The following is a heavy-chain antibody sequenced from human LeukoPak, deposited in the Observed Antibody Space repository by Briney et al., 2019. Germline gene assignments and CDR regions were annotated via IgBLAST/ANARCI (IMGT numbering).Heavy chain of an antibody. V-gene: IGHV4-34*01. CDR1: GVSFSGYY. D-gene: IGHD4-17*01. CDR3: ARPFHDYGDYEGDY. CDR2: INHSGST. Sequence: PSETLSLTCAVYGVSFSGYYWSWIRQPPGKGLEWIGEINHSGSTNYNPSLKSRVTISVDTSKNQFSLKLSSVTAADTAVYYCARPFHDYGDYEGDYWGQGTLVTVSS. J-gene: IGHJ4*02.